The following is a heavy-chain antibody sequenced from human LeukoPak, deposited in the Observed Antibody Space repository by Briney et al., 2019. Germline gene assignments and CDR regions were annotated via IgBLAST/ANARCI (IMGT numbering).Heavy chain of an antibody. V-gene: IGHV4-59*08. CDR2: IYYSGST. CDR3: ARAYCSSTSCYTPGYYYYYMDV. CDR1: GGSISSYY. Sequence: SETLSLTCTVSGGSISSYYWSWIRQPPGKGLEWIGYIYYSGSTNYNPSLKSRVTISVDTSKNQFSLKLSSVTAADTAVYYCARAYCSSTSCYTPGYYYYYMDVWGKGTTVTVSS. D-gene: IGHD2-2*02. J-gene: IGHJ6*03.